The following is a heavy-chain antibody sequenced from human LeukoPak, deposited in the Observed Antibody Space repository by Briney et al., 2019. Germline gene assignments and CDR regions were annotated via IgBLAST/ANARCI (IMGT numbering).Heavy chain of an antibody. J-gene: IGHJ4*02. CDR1: GGSVTSYY. D-gene: IGHD5-18*01. V-gene: IGHV4-59*02. CDR3: ARDLRDSYGYFDY. CDR2: IYYSGST. Sequence: SETPSLTCTVSGGSVTSYYWSWIRQPPGKGLEWIGYIYYSGSTNYNPSLKSRVTISVDTSTNQFSLKLSSVTAADTAVYYCARDLRDSYGYFDYWGQGTLVTVSS.